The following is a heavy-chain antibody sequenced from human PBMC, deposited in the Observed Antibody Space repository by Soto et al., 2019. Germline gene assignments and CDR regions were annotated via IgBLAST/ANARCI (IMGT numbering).Heavy chain of an antibody. J-gene: IGHJ4*02. D-gene: IGHD2-15*01. CDR3: ARERGYCSGGSCYSIGPHFDY. CDR2: IYFSGST. Sequence: ASETLSLTCTVSGGSIGSTLYYWGWVRQPPGKRLEWIGCIYFSGSTYYNPSLKSRVTISVDTSKNQFSLKLSSVTAADTAVYYCARERGYCSGGSCYSIGPHFDYWGQGTLVTVSS. V-gene: IGHV4-39*07. CDR1: GGSIGSTLYY.